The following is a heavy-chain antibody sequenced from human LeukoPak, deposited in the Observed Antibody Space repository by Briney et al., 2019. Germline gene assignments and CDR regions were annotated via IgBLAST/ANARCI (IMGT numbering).Heavy chain of an antibody. J-gene: IGHJ4*02. CDR1: GFTFSSYA. CDR2: ISGSGGST. Sequence: GGSLRLSCAASGFTFSSYAMSWVRQAPGKGLEWVPAISGSGGSTYYADSVKGRFTISRDNSKNTLYLQMNSLRAEDTAVYYCAKGGFDFWSGYPFDYWGQGTLVTVSS. D-gene: IGHD3-3*01. CDR3: AKGGFDFWSGYPFDY. V-gene: IGHV3-23*01.